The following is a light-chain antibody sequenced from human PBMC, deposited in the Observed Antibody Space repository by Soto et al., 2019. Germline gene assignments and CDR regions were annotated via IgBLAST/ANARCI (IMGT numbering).Light chain of an antibody. CDR1: SSDIGRNA. CDR2: SDN. V-gene: IGLV1-36*01. J-gene: IGLJ3*02. Sequence: QSVLTQPPSVSEAPWQRVTISCSGSSSDIGRNAVNWYQQLPGTAPKLLIYSDNRRPSGVPDRFSGSKSGTSASLAISGLQSEDEADYYCAAWDDSLNAGWVFGGGTKLTVL. CDR3: AAWDDSLNAGWV.